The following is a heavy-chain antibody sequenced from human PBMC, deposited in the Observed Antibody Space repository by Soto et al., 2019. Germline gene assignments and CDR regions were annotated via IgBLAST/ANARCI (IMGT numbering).Heavy chain of an antibody. CDR2: IYYSGST. D-gene: IGHD3-10*01. V-gene: IGHV4-30-4*01. J-gene: IGHJ5*02. Sequence: SETLSLTCTVSGGSISSGDYYWSWIRQPPGKGLEWIGYIYYSGSTYYNPSLKSRVTISVDTSKNQFSLKLSSVTAADTAVYYSDTASEERFMGFDTWGQGTLVTVSS. CDR3: DTASEERFMGFDT. CDR1: GGSISSGDYY.